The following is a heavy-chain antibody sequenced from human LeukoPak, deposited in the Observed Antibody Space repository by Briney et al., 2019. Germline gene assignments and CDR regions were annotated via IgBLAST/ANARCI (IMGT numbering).Heavy chain of an antibody. CDR1: GFTFENFY. Sequence: GGSLRLSCRASGFTFENFYMTWVRQAPGKGLEWVATIKEDGSEKLYAAFVRGRVTISRDNAKNTLYLQMNSLRAEDTAVYYCARRSSGSPPYYFGYWGQGTLVTVSS. D-gene: IGHD1-26*01. V-gene: IGHV3-7*01. CDR3: ARRSSGSPPYYFGY. J-gene: IGHJ4*02. CDR2: IKEDGSEK.